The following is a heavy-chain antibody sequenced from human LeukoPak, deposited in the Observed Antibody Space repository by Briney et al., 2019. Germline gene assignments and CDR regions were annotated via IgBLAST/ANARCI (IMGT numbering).Heavy chain of an antibody. V-gene: IGHV4-59*01. CDR2: IYYSGST. CDR1: GGSISSYY. Sequence: SETLSLTCTVSGGSISSYYWSWIRQPPGKGLEWIGYIYYSGSTNYNPSLKSRVTISVDTSKNQFSLKLSSVTAADTAVYYCARAYSSGRYPDYWGQGTLVTVSS. J-gene: IGHJ4*02. D-gene: IGHD6-19*01. CDR3: ARAYSSGRYPDY.